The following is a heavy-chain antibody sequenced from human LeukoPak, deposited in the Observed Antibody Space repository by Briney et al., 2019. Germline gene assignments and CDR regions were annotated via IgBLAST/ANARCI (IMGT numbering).Heavy chain of an antibody. CDR1: GFTFSSSA. J-gene: IGHJ4*02. V-gene: IGHV3-23*01. CDR2: ITGSGGNT. D-gene: IGHD3-22*01. Sequence: GGSLRLSCAASGFTFSSSAMTWVRQAPGKGPEWVSTITGSGGNTYYADSVKGQFSISRDNSKNTLYLQMNSLRAEDTAAYYCARPRGSSGQYFFDYWGQGTLVTVSS. CDR3: ARPRGSSGQYFFDY.